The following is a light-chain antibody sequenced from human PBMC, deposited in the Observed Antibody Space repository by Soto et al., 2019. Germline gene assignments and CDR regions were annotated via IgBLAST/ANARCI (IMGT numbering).Light chain of an antibody. CDR3: AAWDDSLSGVV. V-gene: IGLV1-47*01. CDR1: SSNIGSNY. CDR2: RNN. Sequence: QSVLTQPPSASGTPGQRVTISCSGSSSNIGSNYVYWYQQLPGTAPKLLIYRNNQRPSGVPDRFSGSESGTSASLAISGLGSEDEADYYCAAWDDSLSGVVFGGGTQLTVL. J-gene: IGLJ2*01.